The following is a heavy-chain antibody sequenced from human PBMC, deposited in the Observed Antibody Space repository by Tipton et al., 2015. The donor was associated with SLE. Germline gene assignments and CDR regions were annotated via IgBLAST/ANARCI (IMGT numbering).Heavy chain of an antibody. CDR1: GASISSGDNH. V-gene: IGHV4-39*07. CDR2: IYYTGNT. D-gene: IGHD1-26*01. CDR3: TRDGPEWDRDF. J-gene: IGHJ4*02. Sequence: GLVKPSETLSLTCTVSGASISSGDNHWGWIRQSPGKGLEWIGSIYYTGNTYQNPSLKSRATISVDTSKNQLSLKVTSVTAADTAVYYCTRDGPEWDRDFWGQGTLVTVSS.